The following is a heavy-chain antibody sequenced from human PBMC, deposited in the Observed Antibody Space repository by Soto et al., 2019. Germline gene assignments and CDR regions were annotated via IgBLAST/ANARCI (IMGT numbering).Heavy chain of an antibody. CDR2: ISSSSSSI. CDR3: ARDPLHFGVVINGMDV. Sequence: GGSLRLSCAASGFTFSSYSMNWVRQAPGKGLEWVSYISSSSSSIYYADSVKGRFTISRDNAKNSLYLQMNSLRDEDAAVYYCARDPLHFGVVINGMDVWGQGTTVTVSS. CDR1: GFTFSSYS. D-gene: IGHD3-3*01. J-gene: IGHJ6*02. V-gene: IGHV3-48*02.